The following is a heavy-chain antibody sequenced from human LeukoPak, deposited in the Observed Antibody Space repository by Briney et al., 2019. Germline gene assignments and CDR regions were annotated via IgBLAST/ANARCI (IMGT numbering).Heavy chain of an antibody. J-gene: IGHJ6*03. CDR1: GYTFNNYA. CDR3: ARLYSSSWYDWGYYYYYMDV. CDR2: INTNTGNP. D-gene: IGHD6-13*01. V-gene: IGHV7-4-1*02. Sequence: ASVKVSCKASGYTFNNYAMNWVRQAPGQGPEWMGWINTNTGNPTYAQGFTGRFVFSLDTSVSTAYLQISSLKAEDTAVYYCARLYSSSWYDWGYYYYYMDVWGKGTTVTVSS.